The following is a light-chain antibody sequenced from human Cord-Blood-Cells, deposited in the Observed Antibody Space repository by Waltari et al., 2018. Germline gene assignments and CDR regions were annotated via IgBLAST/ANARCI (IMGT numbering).Light chain of an antibody. CDR2: DAS. Sequence: IQMTPSPYTVPASVQARVAITCRASQSISSWLAWYQQKPGKAPKLLIYDASSLESGVPSRFSGSGSGTEFTLTISSLQPDDFATYYCQQYNSYWTFGQGTKVEIK. J-gene: IGKJ1*01. CDR1: QSISSW. V-gene: IGKV1-5*01. CDR3: QQYNSYWT.